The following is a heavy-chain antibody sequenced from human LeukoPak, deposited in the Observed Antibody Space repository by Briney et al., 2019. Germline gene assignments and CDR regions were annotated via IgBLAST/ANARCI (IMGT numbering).Heavy chain of an antibody. CDR2: ISSSGGAT. V-gene: IGHV3-64D*06. D-gene: IGHD3-10*01. CDR1: GFTFSSYP. J-gene: IGHJ4*02. CDR3: VKESSYHHY. Sequence: GGSLRLSCSASGFTFSSYPMHWVRQAPGKGLTYVSVISSSGGATYYGDSVKGRFTISRDNSKSTLYLEMRSLRVEDTAVYYCVKESSYHHYWGQGTLVTVSS.